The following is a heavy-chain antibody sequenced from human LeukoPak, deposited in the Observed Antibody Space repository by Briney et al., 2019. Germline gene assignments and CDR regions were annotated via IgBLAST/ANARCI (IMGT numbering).Heavy chain of an antibody. V-gene: IGHV3-15*07. CDR3: STLTSRGLSDS. D-gene: IGHD1-20*01. CDR1: GFTFSSYA. J-gene: IGHJ4*02. Sequence: GGSLRLSCVVSGFTFSSYAMNWVRQAPGKGLEWVGRIKSKADGETIDYAAPVKGRFTFSRDDSKNMLYLQMNSLKSEDTAVYYCSTLTSRGLSDSWGQGTLVTVSS. CDR2: IKSKADGETI.